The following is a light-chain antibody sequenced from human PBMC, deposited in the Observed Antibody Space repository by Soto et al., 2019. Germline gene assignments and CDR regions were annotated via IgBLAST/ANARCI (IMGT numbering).Light chain of an antibody. Sequence: QSALTQPPSASESPGQSVTISCTGVSGDVGGYTYVSWYQHYAGKAPKLLIYEVSKRPQGVPDRFTGSKSGDTASLTVSGLQPDDRADYYCSSSGGSNGFVVFGGGTQLTVL. CDR2: EVS. CDR1: SGDVGGYTY. V-gene: IGLV2-8*01. J-gene: IGLJ2*01. CDR3: SSSGGSNGFVV.